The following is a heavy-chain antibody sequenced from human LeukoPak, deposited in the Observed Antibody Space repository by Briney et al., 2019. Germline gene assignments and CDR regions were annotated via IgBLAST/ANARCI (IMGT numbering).Heavy chain of an antibody. Sequence: PGGSLRLSRAASGFTVSSNYMGWVRQAPGKGRDWVSVIYSGGTAYYADSVKGRFTISRDSSKNILHLQMDSLTVDDTALYYCARGSSLAAVARGFDYWGQGTLVTVSS. D-gene: IGHD6-19*01. CDR3: ARGSSLAAVARGFDY. CDR1: GFTVSSNY. V-gene: IGHV3-66*02. J-gene: IGHJ4*02. CDR2: IYSGGTA.